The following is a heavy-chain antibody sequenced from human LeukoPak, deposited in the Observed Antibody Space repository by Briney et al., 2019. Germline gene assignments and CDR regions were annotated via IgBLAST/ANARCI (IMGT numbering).Heavy chain of an antibody. Sequence: PGGSLRLSCAASRFXFSSYSINWVRQAPGKGLEWVSSISTTSSYIYYADSVKGRFTISRDNAKNTLFLQMNSLRAEDTAVYYCARIRDNYDGSAVDYWGQGTLVTVSS. D-gene: IGHD3-22*01. J-gene: IGHJ4*02. CDR1: RFXFSSYS. V-gene: IGHV3-21*01. CDR2: ISTTSSYI. CDR3: ARIRDNYDGSAVDY.